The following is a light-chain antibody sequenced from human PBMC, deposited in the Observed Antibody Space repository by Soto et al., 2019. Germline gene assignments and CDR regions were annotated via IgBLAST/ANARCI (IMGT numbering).Light chain of an antibody. CDR3: CSYAGSYTSYV. CDR2: DVS. J-gene: IGLJ1*01. Sequence: QSVLTQPRSVSGSPGQSVTVSCTGTSSDVGGYNYVSWYQQHPGKAPKLMIYDVSKRPSGVPDRFSGSKSGNTASLTISGLQAEDEADYYCCSYAGSYTSYVFXTGTK. CDR1: SSDVGGYNY. V-gene: IGLV2-11*01.